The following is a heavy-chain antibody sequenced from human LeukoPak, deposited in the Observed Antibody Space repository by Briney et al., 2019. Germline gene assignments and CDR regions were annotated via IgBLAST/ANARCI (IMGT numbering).Heavy chain of an antibody. CDR1: GFTFSDYY. J-gene: IGHJ5*02. Sequence: GGSLRLSCAASGFTFSDYYMSWLRQAPGKGLERLSYINIGGTNTHYADSVKGRFTISRDNAKKSLYLEMNNLRAEDTAVYYCATDGAGFDTWGQGVLVTVSS. CDR3: ATDGAGFDT. V-gene: IGHV3-11*01. CDR2: INIGGTNT.